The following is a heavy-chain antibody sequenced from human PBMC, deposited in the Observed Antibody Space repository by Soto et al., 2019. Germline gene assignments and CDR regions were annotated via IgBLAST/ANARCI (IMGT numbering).Heavy chain of an antibody. CDR1: GFTFSSYG. CDR3: ASSPKGGHDY. D-gene: IGHD3-16*01. CDR2: IWYDGSNK. J-gene: IGHJ4*02. V-gene: IGHV3-33*01. Sequence: QVQLVESGGGVVQPGRSLRLSCAASGFTFSSYGMHWVRQAPGKGLEWVAVIWYDGSNKYYADSVKGRFTISRDNSKNTLYLQMNSLRAEDTAVYYGASSPKGGHDYWGQGTLVTVSS.